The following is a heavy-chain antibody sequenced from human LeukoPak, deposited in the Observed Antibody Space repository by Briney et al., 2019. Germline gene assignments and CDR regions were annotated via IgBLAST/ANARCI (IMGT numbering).Heavy chain of an antibody. D-gene: IGHD2-15*01. V-gene: IGHV1-3*01. CDR2: INAGNGNT. J-gene: IGHJ6*02. CDR3: AREYCSGGSCSYSPYGMDV. CDR1: GCTFTSYA. Sequence: ASVKVSCKASGCTFTSYAMHWVRQAPGQRLEWMGWINAGNGNTKYSQKFQGRVTITRDTSASTAYMELSSLRSEDTAVYYCAREYCSGGSCSYSPYGMDVWGQGTTVTVSS.